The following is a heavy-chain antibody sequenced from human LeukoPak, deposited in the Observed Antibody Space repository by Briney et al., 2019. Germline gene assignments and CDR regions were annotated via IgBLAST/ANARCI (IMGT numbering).Heavy chain of an antibody. CDR2: ISYDGSNK. V-gene: IGHV3-30*03. CDR1: GFTFSTYG. D-gene: IGHD1-26*01. J-gene: IGHJ4*02. Sequence: GGSLRLSCAASGFTFSTYGMNWVRQAPGKGLEWVAVISYDGSNKYYADSVKGRFTISRDNSKNTLYLQMNSLRVEDTAVYYCAREALGARRDFDFWGQGTLVTVSS. CDR3: AREALGARRDFDF.